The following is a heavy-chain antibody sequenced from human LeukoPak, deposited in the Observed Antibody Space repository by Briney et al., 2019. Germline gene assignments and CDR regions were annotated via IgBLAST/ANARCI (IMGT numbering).Heavy chain of an antibody. CDR1: DGSFRGYY. V-gene: IGHV4-34*01. Sequence: SETLSLTCGVHDGSFRGYYWNWIRQPPGKGLEWVGEINHNGVTNYNPSLKSRVTISLDTPKNQLPLKLRSVTAADTAVYYCARGRDIKYYDYIWGNDRYCNVFDIWGQGTMAVVS. J-gene: IGHJ3*02. CDR2: INHNGVT. CDR3: ARGRDIKYYDYIWGNDRYCNVFDI. D-gene: IGHD3-16*02.